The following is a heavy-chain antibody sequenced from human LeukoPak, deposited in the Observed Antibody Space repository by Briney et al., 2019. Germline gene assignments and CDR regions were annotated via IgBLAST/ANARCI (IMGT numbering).Heavy chain of an antibody. Sequence: SETLSLTCTVSGGSISSYYWSWIRQPPGKGLEWIGYIYYSGSTNYNPSLKSRVTMSVDTSKNQFSLKLSSVTAADTAVYYCARVSSSSWYTGAEYYFDYWGQGTLVTVSS. D-gene: IGHD6-13*01. V-gene: IGHV4-59*12. CDR3: ARVSSSSWYTGAEYYFDY. CDR2: IYYSGST. J-gene: IGHJ4*02. CDR1: GGSISSYY.